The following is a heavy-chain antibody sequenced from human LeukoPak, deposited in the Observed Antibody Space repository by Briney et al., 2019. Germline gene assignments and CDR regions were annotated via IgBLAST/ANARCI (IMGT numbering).Heavy chain of an antibody. CDR2: ISGSGGST. CDR3: ATTLLRASTYMDV. CDR1: GFTFSSYV. V-gene: IGHV3-23*01. Sequence: GRSLSLSCAPSGFTFSSYVMSWVRQAPGKGLEWVSGISGSGGSTYYADSVKGRFTISRDNSRNTLYLQMNSLRDEDTALYYCATTLLRASTYMDVWGKGTTVTVSS. D-gene: IGHD1-1*01. J-gene: IGHJ6*03.